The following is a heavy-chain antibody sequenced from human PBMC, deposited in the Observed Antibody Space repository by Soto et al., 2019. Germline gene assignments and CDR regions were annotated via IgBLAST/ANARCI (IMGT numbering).Heavy chain of an antibody. CDR3: AKDITFFGVPAPYDWFDP. Sequence: EVQLLESGGGLVQPGGSLRLSCAASGFTFSSYAMSWVRQAPGKGLEWVSAISGSGGSTYYADSVKGRFTISRDNSKNPLYLQMNILRAEDTAVYYCAKDITFFGVPAPYDWFDPWGQGTLVTVSS. CDR2: ISGSGGST. D-gene: IGHD3-3*01. V-gene: IGHV3-23*01. CDR1: GFTFSSYA. J-gene: IGHJ5*02.